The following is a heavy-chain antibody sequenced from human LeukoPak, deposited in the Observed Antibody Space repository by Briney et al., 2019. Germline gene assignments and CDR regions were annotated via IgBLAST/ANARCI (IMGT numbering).Heavy chain of an antibody. D-gene: IGHD6-13*01. J-gene: IGHJ4*02. Sequence: SETLSLTCTVSGGSISSYYWSWIRQPPGKGLEWIGYLFHSGTPRYNPSLKSRVTISAVTSKNQFFLTLNSTTAADTAVYFCARRRGWKQQLVYFDYWGQGTLATVSS. V-gene: IGHV4-59*08. CDR1: GGSISSYY. CDR2: LFHSGTP. CDR3: ARRRGWKQQLVYFDY.